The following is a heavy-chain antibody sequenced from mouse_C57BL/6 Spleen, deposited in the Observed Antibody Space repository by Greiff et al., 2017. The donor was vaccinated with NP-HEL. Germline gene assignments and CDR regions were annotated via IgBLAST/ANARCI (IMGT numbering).Heavy chain of an antibody. J-gene: IGHJ4*01. CDR3: ARSGSNYVNAMDY. V-gene: IGHV1-64*01. D-gene: IGHD2-5*01. CDR2: IHPNSGST. Sequence: VKLQQPGAELVKPGASVKLSCKASGYTFTSYWMHWVKQRPGQGLEWIGMIHPNSGSTNYNEKFKSKATLTVDKSSSTAYMQLSSLTSEDSAVYYCARSGSNYVNAMDYWGQGTSVTVSS. CDR1: GYTFTSYW.